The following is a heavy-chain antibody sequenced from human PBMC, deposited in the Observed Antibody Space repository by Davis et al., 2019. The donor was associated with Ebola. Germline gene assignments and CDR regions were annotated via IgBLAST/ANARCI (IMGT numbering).Heavy chain of an antibody. V-gene: IGHV3-23*01. D-gene: IGHD6-13*01. CDR3: AKRPSSSWYDYFDY. J-gene: IGHJ4*02. CDR1: GFTFSTYA. Sequence: GESLKISCIASGFTFSTYAINWVRQAPGKGLEWVSGISGSGHNTYYADSVKGRFTVSRDNSEKTVYLQMNSLRVEDTAMYYCAKRPSSSWYDYFDYWGQGTQVTVSS. CDR2: ISGSGHNT.